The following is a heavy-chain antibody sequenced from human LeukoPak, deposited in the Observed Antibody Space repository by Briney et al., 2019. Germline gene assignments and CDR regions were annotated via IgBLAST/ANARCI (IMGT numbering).Heavy chain of an antibody. CDR1: GFTFNSYD. D-gene: IGHD3/OR15-3a*01. CDR3: AKVRTGHYFDY. Sequence: GGSLRLSCAVSGFTFNSYDMNWVRQAPGKGLEWVSAISSSGGSTYYADSVKGRFTISRDDSKNTLYVQMNSLRAEDTAVYYCAKVRTGHYFDYWGQGTLVTVSS. CDR2: ISSSGGST. J-gene: IGHJ4*02. V-gene: IGHV3-23*01.